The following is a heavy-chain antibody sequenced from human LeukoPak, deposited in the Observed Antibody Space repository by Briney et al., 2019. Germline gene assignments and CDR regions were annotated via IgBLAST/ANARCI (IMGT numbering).Heavy chain of an antibody. CDR1: GDSVSSNDDA. D-gene: IGHD3-16*02. J-gene: IGHJ4*02. CDR3: PYRSDY. V-gene: IGHV6-1*01. CDR2: TYCRSKWYY. Sequence: SQTLSLTRAVSGDSVSSNDDAWNWIRQSPSRGLEWLGGTYCRSKWYYDYAVSVKSRMTINPDTSKNQFSLQLDSVTPEDTAVYFCPYRSDYWGQGTLVTVSS.